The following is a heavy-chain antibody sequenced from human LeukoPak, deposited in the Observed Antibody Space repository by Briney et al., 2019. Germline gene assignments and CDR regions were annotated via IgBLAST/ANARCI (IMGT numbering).Heavy chain of an antibody. CDR2: INAGNGDT. V-gene: IGHV1-3*01. CDR1: GYTFSSYA. Sequence: ASVKVSCKASGYTFSSYAIQWVRQAPGQRLEWMGWINAGNGDTKYSQRFQGRVTITRDTSANTAYMELGSLRSEDTAVYYCARDPRSGYHDFWGQGTLVTVSS. CDR3: ARDPRSGYHDF. J-gene: IGHJ4*02. D-gene: IGHD3-22*01.